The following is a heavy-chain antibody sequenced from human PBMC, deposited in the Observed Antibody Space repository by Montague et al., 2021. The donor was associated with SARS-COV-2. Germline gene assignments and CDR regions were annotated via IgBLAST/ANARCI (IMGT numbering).Heavy chain of an antibody. CDR1: GFSFSDYY. CDR2: ISSGGLSI. J-gene: IGHJ4*02. CDR3: ARRGKAITVPYFDY. V-gene: IGHV3-11*01. D-gene: IGHD3-3*01. Sequence: SLRLSCAASGFSFSDYYMTWIRQAPGKGLDWVSYISSGGLSIYYSDSVKGRFTISRDNANKTLFLQMNSLRAEDTAVYYCARRGKAITVPYFDYWGQGTPVAVSS.